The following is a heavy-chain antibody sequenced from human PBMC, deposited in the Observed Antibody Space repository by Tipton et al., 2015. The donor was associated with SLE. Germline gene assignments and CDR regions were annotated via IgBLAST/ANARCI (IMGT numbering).Heavy chain of an antibody. D-gene: IGHD2-2*01. J-gene: IGHJ6*03. CDR1: GGSINNGDYS. Sequence: TLSLTCTVSGGSINNGDYSWSWVRQPPGKGLEWIGYIFHSGNAYYNPSLKSRVTISVDMSRNQFSLRLNSVTAADTAVYYCARVRWGYCATTSCDHYYYMDVWGKGTTVTVSS. CDR3: ARVRWGYCATTSCDHYYYMDV. V-gene: IGHV4-30-2*01. CDR2: IFHSGNA.